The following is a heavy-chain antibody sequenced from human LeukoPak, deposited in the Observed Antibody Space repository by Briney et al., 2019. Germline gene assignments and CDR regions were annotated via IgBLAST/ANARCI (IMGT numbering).Heavy chain of an antibody. CDR2: IYTGDTT. Sequence: GGSLRLSCAVSGFTVSSTYMTWVRQAPGKGLEWVAFIYTGDTTYYADSVKGRFTISRDNSKSTLYLQMSSLRVEDTAVYYCARSNQADDYWGQGTLVTVSS. CDR1: GFTVSSTY. V-gene: IGHV3-66*01. CDR3: ARSNQADDY. J-gene: IGHJ4*02. D-gene: IGHD1-14*01.